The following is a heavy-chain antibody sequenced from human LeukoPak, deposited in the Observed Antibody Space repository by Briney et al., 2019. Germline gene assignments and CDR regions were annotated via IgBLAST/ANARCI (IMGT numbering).Heavy chain of an antibody. CDR2: MNPNSGNT. V-gene: IGHV1-8*01. CDR3: ARMGSYSEFDY. D-gene: IGHD1-26*01. J-gene: IGHJ4*02. Sequence: ASVKVSCKASGYTFTSYDINWVRQATGQGLEWMGWMNPNSGNTGYAQKFQGRVTMTRNSSISTAYMELSSLRSEDKDVYYCARMGSYSEFDYWGQGTLVTVSS. CDR1: GYTFTSYD.